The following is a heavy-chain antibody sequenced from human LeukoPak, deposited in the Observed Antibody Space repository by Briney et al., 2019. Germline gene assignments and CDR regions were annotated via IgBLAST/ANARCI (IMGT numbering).Heavy chain of an antibody. Sequence: GASVRVSCKASGCTFTSYYMHWVRQAPRQGLEWMGIINASGGSTSYAQKFQGRVTMTRNTSTSTVYMELSSLRSEDTAVYYCARRGVAGTTDPWGQGTLVTVSS. V-gene: IGHV1-46*01. CDR1: GCTFTSYY. CDR2: INASGGST. J-gene: IGHJ5*02. CDR3: ARRGVAGTTDP. D-gene: IGHD6-19*01.